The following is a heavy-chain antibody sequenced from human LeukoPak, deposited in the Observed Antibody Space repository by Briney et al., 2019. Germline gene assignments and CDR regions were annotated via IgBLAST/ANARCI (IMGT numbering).Heavy chain of an antibody. Sequence: KPSETLSLTCAVYGGSFSGYYWSWIRQPPGKGLEWIGEINHGGSTNYNPSLKSRVTISVDTSKNQFSLKLSSVTAADTAVYYCARGGFDDSSLDPWGQGTLVTVSS. CDR3: ARGGFDDSSLDP. CDR1: GGSFSGYY. V-gene: IGHV4-34*01. CDR2: INHGGST. J-gene: IGHJ5*02. D-gene: IGHD3-22*01.